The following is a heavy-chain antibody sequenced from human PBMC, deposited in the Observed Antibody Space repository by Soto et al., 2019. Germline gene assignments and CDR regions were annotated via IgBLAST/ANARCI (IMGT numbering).Heavy chain of an antibody. CDR2: INPNSGGT. D-gene: IGHD1-7*01. V-gene: IGHV1-2*04. J-gene: IGHJ6*03. CDR1: GYIFTNYD. CDR3: ARGLELNMDV. Sequence: ASVKVSCKASGYIFTNYDINWVRQAPGQGLEWMGWINPNSGGTNYAQKFQGWVTMTRDTSISTAYMELSRLRSGDTAVYYCARGLELNMDVWGKGTTVTVSS.